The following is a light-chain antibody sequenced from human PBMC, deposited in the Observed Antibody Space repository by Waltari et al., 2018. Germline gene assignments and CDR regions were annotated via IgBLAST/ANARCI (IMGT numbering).Light chain of an antibody. CDR3: CSYAGLGIYV. CDR2: EVT. J-gene: IGLJ1*01. V-gene: IGLV2-23*02. CDR1: SRDVGNYNL. Sequence: QSGLTQPASVSGSPGQSITVSCTGTSRDVGNYNLVSWYQQSPGKAPKLMVYEVTKRTSGVSDRFSGSKSGNTASLTISGLQSEDEADYYCCSYAGLGIYVFGTGTKVTVL.